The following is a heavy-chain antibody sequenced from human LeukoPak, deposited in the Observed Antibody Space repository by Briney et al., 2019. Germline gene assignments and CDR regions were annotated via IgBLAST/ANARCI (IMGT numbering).Heavy chain of an antibody. CDR1: EFTFSSPV. D-gene: IGHD3-16*02. V-gene: IGHV3-23*01. Sequence: HTGGSLRLSCAASEFTFSSPVMSWVRQAPGKGLEWVSVISGGGGTRYYADSVKGRFTISRDNSKNTLHLQMNSLRADDTAIYYCAKGGLSDRRFEYWGQGTLVTVSS. CDR2: ISGGGGTR. CDR3: AKGGLSDRRFEY. J-gene: IGHJ4*02.